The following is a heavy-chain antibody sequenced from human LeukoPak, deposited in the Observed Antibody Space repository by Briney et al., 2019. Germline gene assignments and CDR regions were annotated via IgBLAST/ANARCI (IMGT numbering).Heavy chain of an antibody. D-gene: IGHD5-18*01. CDR1: GFTFSSYA. Sequence: PGGSLRLSCAASGFTFSSYAMSWVRQAPGKGLEWVSAISGSGGSTYYADSVKGRFTISRDNSKTTLYLQMNSLRAEDTAVYYCAKWTWIQLWLPNDAFDIWGQGTMVTASS. V-gene: IGHV3-23*01. CDR2: ISGSGGST. J-gene: IGHJ3*02. CDR3: AKWTWIQLWLPNDAFDI.